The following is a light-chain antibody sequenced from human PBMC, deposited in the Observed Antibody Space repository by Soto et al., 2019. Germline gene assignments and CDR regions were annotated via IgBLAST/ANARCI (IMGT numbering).Light chain of an antibody. Sequence: QSALTQRASVSGSPGQSITISCTGTSSDVGSYNLVSWYQQYPGKAPKLMIYEVSKRPSGVSNRFSGSKSGNTASLTISGLQAEDEADYYCCSYAGRSTPYVFGTGTKLTVL. CDR1: SSDVGSYNL. V-gene: IGLV2-23*02. CDR2: EVS. J-gene: IGLJ1*01. CDR3: CSYAGRSTPYV.